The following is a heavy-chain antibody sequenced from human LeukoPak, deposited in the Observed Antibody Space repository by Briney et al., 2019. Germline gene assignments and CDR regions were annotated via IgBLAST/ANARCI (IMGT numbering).Heavy chain of an antibody. CDR2: TYYRSKWYN. CDR1: GDSVSSNSGV. CDR3: ARRPYCGSTSCYAVAFDY. Sequence: SQTLSLTCAISGDSVSSNSGVWNWIRQSPSRGLEWLGRTYYRSKWYNDYAVSVKSRITINPDTSKNQFSLQLNSVTPEDTAVYYCARRPYCGSTSCYAVAFDYWGQGTLVTVSS. D-gene: IGHD2-2*01. J-gene: IGHJ4*02. V-gene: IGHV6-1*01.